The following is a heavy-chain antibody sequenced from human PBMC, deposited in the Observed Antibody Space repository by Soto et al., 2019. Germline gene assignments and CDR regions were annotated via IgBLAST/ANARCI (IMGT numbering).Heavy chain of an antibody. CDR3: ARIVTPDIVVVPAANCVNYGMDV. CDR2: ISSSSSYI. CDR1: GFTFSSYS. J-gene: IGHJ6*02. Sequence: GGSLRLSCAASGFTFSSYSMNWVRQAPGKGLEWVSSISSSSSYIYYADSVKGRFTISKDTSKNQVVLTMTNMDPVDTATYYCARIVTPDIVVVPAANCVNYGMDVWGQGTTVTVSS. V-gene: IGHV3-21*03. D-gene: IGHD2-2*01.